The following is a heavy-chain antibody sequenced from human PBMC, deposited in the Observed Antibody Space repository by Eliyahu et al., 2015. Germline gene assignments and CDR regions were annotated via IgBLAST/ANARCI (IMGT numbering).Heavy chain of an antibody. V-gene: IGHV4-34*01. CDR1: GGSXSXYY. Sequence: QVQLQQWGAGLLKPSETXSLTCAVYGGSXSXYYXSWIRQPXGKGLEWIGEINHSGSTNXNPSLKSRVTISVDTSKNQFSLKLSSVTAADTAVYYCARGGTRRSYSRKPPDYWGQGTLVTVSS. D-gene: IGHD3-10*01. J-gene: IGHJ4*02. CDR3: ARGGTRRSYSRKPPDY. CDR2: INHSGST.